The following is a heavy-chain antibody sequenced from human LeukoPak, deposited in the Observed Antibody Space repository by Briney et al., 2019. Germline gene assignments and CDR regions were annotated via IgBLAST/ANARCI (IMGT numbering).Heavy chain of an antibody. V-gene: IGHV3-21*01. J-gene: IGHJ3*02. CDR1: GFTFSSYS. CDR2: ISSSSSYI. CDR3: ARYQGLVQLERSPEAFDI. Sequence: GGSLRLSCAASGFTFSSYSMNWVRQAPGKGLEWVSSISSSSSYIYYADSVKGRFTISRDNAKNSLYLQMNSLRAEDTAVYYCARYQGLVQLERSPEAFDIWGQGTMVTVSS. D-gene: IGHD1-1*01.